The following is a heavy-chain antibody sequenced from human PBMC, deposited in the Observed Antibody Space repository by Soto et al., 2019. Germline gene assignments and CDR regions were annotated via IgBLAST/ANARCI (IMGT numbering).Heavy chain of an antibody. J-gene: IGHJ5*02. CDR2: IYTSGST. CDR1: GGSISSYY. Sequence: SETLSLTCTVSGGSISSYYWSWIRQPAGKGLEWIGRIYTSGSTNYNPSLKSRVTMSVDTSKNQFSLKLSSATAADTAVYYCARDPHFGYDSSGYFDPWGQGTMVTVYS. V-gene: IGHV4-4*07. D-gene: IGHD3-22*01. CDR3: ARDPHFGYDSSGYFDP.